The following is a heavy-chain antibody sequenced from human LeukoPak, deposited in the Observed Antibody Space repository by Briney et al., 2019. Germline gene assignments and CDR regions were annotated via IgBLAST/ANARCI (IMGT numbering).Heavy chain of an antibody. CDR3: ARDLGYCSGGSCYSWFDP. CDR2: IYYSGST. Sequence: PSETPSLTCTVSGGSISSYYWSWIRQPPGKGLEWIGYIYYSGSTNYNPSLKSRVTISVDTSKNQFSLKLCSVTAADTAVYYCARDLGYCSGGSCYSWFDPWGQGILVTVPT. V-gene: IGHV4-59*01. CDR1: GGSISSYY. J-gene: IGHJ5*02. D-gene: IGHD2-15*01.